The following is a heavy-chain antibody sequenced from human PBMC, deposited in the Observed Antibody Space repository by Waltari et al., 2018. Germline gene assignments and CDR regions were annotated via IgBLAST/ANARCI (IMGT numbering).Heavy chain of an antibody. J-gene: IGHJ4*02. CDR2: INPDGSQK. D-gene: IGHD3-10*01. CDR3: TTLARGESGDY. CDR1: GFTFNTYW. Sequence: EVQLVESGGGLVQPGGSLRLSCAASGFTFNTYWMKWIRQAPGKGLEWGANINPDGSQKFYVDSVKGRFNVSRDNAQNSLYLQMNNLRAEDTAVYYCTTLARGESGDYWGQGTLVTVSS. V-gene: IGHV3-7*01.